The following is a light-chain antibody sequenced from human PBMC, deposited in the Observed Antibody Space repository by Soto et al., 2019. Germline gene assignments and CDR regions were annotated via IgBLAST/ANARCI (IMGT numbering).Light chain of an antibody. Sequence: EILLAQSPGTLSLSPGERATLSCRASQNIRSNSLAWYQQKPGQAPRLLIYGASTRATGIPDRFTGGAGTDFTLTISRLEPEDFAVYYCQQYGSSPLTFGGGTKVDIK. J-gene: IGKJ4*01. CDR2: GAS. V-gene: IGKV3-20*01. CDR1: QNIRSNS. CDR3: QQYGSSPLT.